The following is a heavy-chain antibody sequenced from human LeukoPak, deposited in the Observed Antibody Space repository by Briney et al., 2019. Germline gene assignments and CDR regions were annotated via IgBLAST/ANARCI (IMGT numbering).Heavy chain of an antibody. CDR3: AKSPCRATTSFC. CDR2: ISGSGGST. V-gene: IGHV3-23*01. Sequence: LPGGSLRLSCAASGFTFSSYAMSWVRQAPGKGLEWVSAISGSGGSTYYADSVKGRFTISRDNSKNTLYLQMNSLRAEDTAVYYCAKSPCRATTSFCWGQGTLVTVSS. D-gene: IGHD4-17*01. CDR1: GFTFSSYA. J-gene: IGHJ4*02.